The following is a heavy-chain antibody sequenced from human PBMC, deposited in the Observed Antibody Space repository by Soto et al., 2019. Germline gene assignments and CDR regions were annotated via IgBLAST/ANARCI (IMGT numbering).Heavy chain of an antibody. J-gene: IGHJ4*02. Sequence: SETLSLTCTVSGGSVSSRNYYGGWIRQPPGKGLEWIGSLFYSGSTYYNPSLKSRVTISVDTSKNQFSLKLSSVTAADTAVYYCARHYGPPGDFNDSGGLFDSWGQGTLVTVSS. D-gene: IGHD3-22*01. CDR1: GGSVSSRNYY. CDR3: ARHYGPPGDFNDSGGLFDS. CDR2: LFYSGST. V-gene: IGHV4-39*01.